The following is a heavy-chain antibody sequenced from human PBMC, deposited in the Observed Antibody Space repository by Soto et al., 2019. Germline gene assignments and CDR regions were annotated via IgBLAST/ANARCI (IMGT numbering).Heavy chain of an antibody. V-gene: IGHV3-21*01. CDR1: GFTYTTYS. CDR3: ARGTTHYYSYYMDV. Sequence: PGGSLRLSCATSGFTYTTYSMSWVRQAPGKGLEWVSSISSTSTYIYYADSVEGRLSISRDNAKSSLYLQMNSLRAEDTAVYYCARGTTHYYSYYMDVWGKGTTVTVSS. CDR2: ISSTSTYI. D-gene: IGHD1-26*01. J-gene: IGHJ6*03.